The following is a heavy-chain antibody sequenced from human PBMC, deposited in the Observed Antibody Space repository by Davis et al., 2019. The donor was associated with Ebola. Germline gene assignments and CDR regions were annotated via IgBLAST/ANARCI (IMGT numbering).Heavy chain of an antibody. CDR3: ARELEDAFDI. CDR2: IIPIFGTA. Sequence: SVKVSCKASGGTFSSYAISWVRQAPGQGLEWMGGIIPIFGTANYAQKLQGRVTMTTDTSTSTAYMELRSLRSDDTAVYYCARELEDAFDIWGQGTMVTVSS. CDR1: GGTFSSYA. V-gene: IGHV1-69*05. D-gene: IGHD1-1*01. J-gene: IGHJ3*02.